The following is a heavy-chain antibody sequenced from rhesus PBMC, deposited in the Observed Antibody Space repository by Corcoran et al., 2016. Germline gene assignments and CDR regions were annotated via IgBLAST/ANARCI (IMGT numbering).Heavy chain of an antibody. D-gene: IGHD4-23*01. J-gene: IGHJ4*01. CDR1: GFSISSGYG. CDR3: ARGRSGTVTAIDY. Sequence: QVQLPESGPGLVQPSETLSLTCAVSGFSISSGYGWTWIRPPPGKGLGWIGYIGGSRGSTKYTPSLKSRVTISKDTAKNQLSLKMSCVTAADTAVYYCARGRSGTVTAIDYWGQGVLVTVSS. CDR2: IGGSRGST. V-gene: IGHV4-127*01.